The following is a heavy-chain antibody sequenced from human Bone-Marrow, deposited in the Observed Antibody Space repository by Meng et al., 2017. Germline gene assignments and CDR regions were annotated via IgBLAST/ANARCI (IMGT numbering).Heavy chain of an antibody. CDR2: IYHSGST. Sequence: GQVQDSGPGPVKPSGTPPPTCAVAGGSISSSNWWSWGRQPPGKGPEWIGEIYHSGSTNYNPSLKSRVTISVDKSKNQFSLKLSSVTAADTAVYYCAIEYSSGIDYWGQGTLVTVSS. D-gene: IGHD6-19*01. J-gene: IGHJ4*02. CDR1: GGSISSSNW. CDR3: AIEYSSGIDY. V-gene: IGHV4-4*02.